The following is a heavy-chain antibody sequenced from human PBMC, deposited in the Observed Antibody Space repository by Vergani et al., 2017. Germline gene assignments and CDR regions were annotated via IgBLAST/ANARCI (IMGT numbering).Heavy chain of an antibody. V-gene: IGHV2-70*04. CDR2: IDWDDDK. Sequence: QVTLKESGPALVKPTQTLTLTCTFSGFSLSTSGMRVSWIRQPPGKALEWLARIDWDDDKFYSTSLKTRLTISKDTSKNQVVLTMTNMDPVDTATYYCARSGYSSSWYVCDYWGQGTLVTVSS. CDR3: ARSGYSSSWYVCDY. J-gene: IGHJ4*02. CDR1: GFSLSTSGMR. D-gene: IGHD6-13*01.